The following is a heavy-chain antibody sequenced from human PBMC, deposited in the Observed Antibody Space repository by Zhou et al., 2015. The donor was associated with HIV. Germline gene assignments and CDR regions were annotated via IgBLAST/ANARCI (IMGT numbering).Heavy chain of an antibody. Sequence: QVQLVQSGAEVKKPGSSVKVSCKASGGTFSSYAISWVRQAPGQGLEWMGGIIPIFGTANYAQKFQGRVTITADESTSTAYMELSSLRSEDTAVYYCARVGGYCSSTSCSGGPIDYWGQGTLVTVSS. J-gene: IGHJ4*02. V-gene: IGHV1-69*01. CDR1: GGTFSSYA. CDR2: IIPIFGTA. CDR3: ARVGGYCSSTSCSGGPIDY. D-gene: IGHD2-2*01.